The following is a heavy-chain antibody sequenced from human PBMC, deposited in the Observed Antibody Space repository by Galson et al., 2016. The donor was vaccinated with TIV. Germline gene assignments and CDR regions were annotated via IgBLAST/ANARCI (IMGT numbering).Heavy chain of an antibody. D-gene: IGHD2-15*01. CDR1: GFAVSSNQ. Sequence: SLRLSCAASGFAVSSNQMNWVRLAPRKGLEWVSTIYSGGTPEYADSVKGRFIISRDTLKNTVSLQMNTLKTEDTAVYFCARVQESLAAVEAFDVWGQGTLVTVSS. CDR3: ARVQESLAAVEAFDV. J-gene: IGHJ3*01. CDR2: IYSGGTP. V-gene: IGHV3-53*01.